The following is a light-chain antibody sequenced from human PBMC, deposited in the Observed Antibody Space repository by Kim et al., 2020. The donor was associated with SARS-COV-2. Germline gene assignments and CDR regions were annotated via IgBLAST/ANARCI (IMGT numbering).Light chain of an antibody. CDR2: AAS. CDR1: QDITNR. J-gene: IGKJ4*01. Sequence: AFVGDRVTITCRASQDITNRLAWFQQKPGEAPKSLIYAASNLQSGVPSRFSGSGSETDFTLTISSLQPEDVATYYCQHYNSYPLTFGGGTEVDIK. V-gene: IGKV1-16*01. CDR3: QHYNSYPLT.